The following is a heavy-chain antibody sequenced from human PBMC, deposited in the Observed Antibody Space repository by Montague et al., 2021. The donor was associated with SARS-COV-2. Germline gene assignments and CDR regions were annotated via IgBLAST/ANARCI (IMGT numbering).Heavy chain of an antibody. V-gene: IGHV4-31*03. CDR3: ASARITMIVVVDAFDI. CDR1: GGSISSGGYY. CDR2: IYYSGST. D-gene: IGHD3-22*01. Sequence: TLSLTCTVSGGSISSGGYYWSWIRQHPGKGLEWIGYIYYSGSTYYNPSLKSRVTISVDTSKNQFSLKLSSVTAADTAVCYRASARITMIVVVDAFDIWGQGTMVTVSS. J-gene: IGHJ3*02.